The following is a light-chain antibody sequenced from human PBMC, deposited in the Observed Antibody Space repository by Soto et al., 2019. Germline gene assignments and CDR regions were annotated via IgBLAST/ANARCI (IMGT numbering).Light chain of an antibody. J-gene: IGKJ4*01. Sequence: DMVLTQSPCTLSLSPGEGATLSCRPSQSVGTKYISWYQQKSGQAPRLLIYDASRRATGIPDRFSGSASGTDFTLTISRLEPEDFAVYYCHQYSSSPLTFGGGTKVEIK. CDR3: HQYSSSPLT. V-gene: IGKV3-20*01. CDR1: QSVGTKY. CDR2: DAS.